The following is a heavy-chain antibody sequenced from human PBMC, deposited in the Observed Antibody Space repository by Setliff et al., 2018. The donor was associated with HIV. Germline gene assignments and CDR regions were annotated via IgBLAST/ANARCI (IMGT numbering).Heavy chain of an antibody. D-gene: IGHD1-1*01. CDR1: GGSISSGDYY. CDR2: LCYSGST. V-gene: IGHV4-30-4*08. CDR3: ARAPPYKWAPSQDY. Sequence: SETLSLTCTVSGGSISSGDYYWSWIRQPPGKGLEWIGYLCYSGSTYYNPSLKSRVTISVATSKNQFSLKLSSVTAADTAVYYCARAPPYKWAPSQDYWGQGTRGTSPQ. J-gene: IGHJ4*02.